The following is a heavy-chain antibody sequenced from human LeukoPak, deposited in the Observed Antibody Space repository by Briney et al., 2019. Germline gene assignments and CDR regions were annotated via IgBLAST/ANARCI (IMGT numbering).Heavy chain of an antibody. CDR3: ARGDILTGYYQPPYYYYYGMDV. CDR1: GYTFTGYY. D-gene: IGHD3-9*01. Sequence: GASVKVSCKASGYTFTGYYMHWVRQAPGQGLEWMGWINPNSGGTNYAQKFQGRVTMIRDTSISTAYMELSRLRSDDTAVHYCARGDILTGYYQPPYYYYYGMDVWGQGTTVTVSS. J-gene: IGHJ6*02. V-gene: IGHV1-2*02. CDR2: INPNSGGT.